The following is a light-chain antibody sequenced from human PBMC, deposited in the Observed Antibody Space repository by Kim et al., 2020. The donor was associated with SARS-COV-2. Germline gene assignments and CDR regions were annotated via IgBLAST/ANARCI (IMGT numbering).Light chain of an antibody. Sequence: VGDRVTITCRASQSISSYLNWYQQKPGKAPKLLIYAASSLQTGVPSRFSGSGSGTDFTLTISSLQPEDFATYYCQQSYSTPRAWTFGQGTKVDIK. CDR3: QQSYSTPRAWT. CDR1: QSISSY. J-gene: IGKJ1*01. V-gene: IGKV1-39*01. CDR2: AAS.